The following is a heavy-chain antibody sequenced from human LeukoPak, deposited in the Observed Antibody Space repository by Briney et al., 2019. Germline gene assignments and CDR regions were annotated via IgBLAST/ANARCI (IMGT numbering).Heavy chain of an antibody. CDR1: GESFSGYY. V-gene: IGHV4-34*01. CDR2: ISHSGNT. D-gene: IGHD2-2*01. J-gene: IGHJ4*02. Sequence: SETLSLTCAVLGESFSGYYWTWIRQTPGKGLEWIGEISHSGNTNYNPSLKSRVTISGDTAKNQFSLMLSSVTAADTAVYYCARLHCSKTTCSDYWGQGTLVTVSS. CDR3: ARLHCSKTTCSDY.